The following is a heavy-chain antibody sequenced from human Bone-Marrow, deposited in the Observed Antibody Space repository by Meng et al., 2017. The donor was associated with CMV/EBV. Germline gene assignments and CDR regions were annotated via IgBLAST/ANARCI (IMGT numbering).Heavy chain of an antibody. J-gene: IGHJ5*02. Sequence: ASVKVSCKASGYTFTSYAMHWVRQAPGQRLEWMGWSNAGNGNTKYSQEFQGRVTITRDTSASTAYMELSRLRSDDTAVYYCARDPIFGVVPANWFDPWGQGTLVTVSS. V-gene: IGHV1-3*02. CDR1: GYTFTSYA. D-gene: IGHD3-3*01. CDR3: ARDPIFGVVPANWFDP. CDR2: SNAGNGNT.